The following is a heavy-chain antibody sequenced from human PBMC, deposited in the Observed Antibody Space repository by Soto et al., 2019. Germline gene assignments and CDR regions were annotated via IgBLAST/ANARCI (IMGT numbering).Heavy chain of an antibody. J-gene: IGHJ4*02. V-gene: IGHV1-58*01. D-gene: IGHD1-26*01. CDR2: IVVGSGNT. CDR1: GFTFTSSA. CDR3: AADREWELLFDY. Sequence: QMQLVQSGPEVKKPGTSVKVSCKASGFTFTSSAVQWVRQARGQRLEWIGWIVVGSGNTNYAQKFQERVTITRDMSTSTAYIELSSLRSEDTAVYYCAADREWELLFDYWGQGTLVTVSS.